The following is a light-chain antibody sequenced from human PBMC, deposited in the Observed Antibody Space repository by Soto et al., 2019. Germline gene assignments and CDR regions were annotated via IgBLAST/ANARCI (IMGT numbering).Light chain of an antibody. Sequence: QSALTQPPSASGSPGQSVTISCTGTSSDVGGYNYVSWYQHHPGKAPKLMIFEVNKRPSGVPDRFSGSKFGNTASLTVSGLQAEDEADYYGNSYAGWIDVFGTGTKLTVL. CDR2: EVN. V-gene: IGLV2-8*01. J-gene: IGLJ1*01. CDR1: SSDVGGYNY. CDR3: NSYAGWIDV.